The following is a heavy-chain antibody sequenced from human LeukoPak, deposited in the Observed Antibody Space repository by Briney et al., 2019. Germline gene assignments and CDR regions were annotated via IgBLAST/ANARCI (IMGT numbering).Heavy chain of an antibody. Sequence: ASVKVSCKASGYTFTGYFMHWVRLAPGQGLEWMGWINPNSGGTNYAQKFQGRVTMTRDTSISTAYMELSRLGSDDTAVYYCARIVGAFGGGPDNWFDPWGQGTLVTVSS. J-gene: IGHJ5*02. CDR3: ARIVGAFGGGPDNWFDP. V-gene: IGHV1-2*02. CDR1: GYTFTGYF. D-gene: IGHD1-26*01. CDR2: INPNSGGT.